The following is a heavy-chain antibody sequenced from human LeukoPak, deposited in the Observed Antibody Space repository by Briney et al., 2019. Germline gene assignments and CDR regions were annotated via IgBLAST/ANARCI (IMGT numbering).Heavy chain of an antibody. V-gene: IGHV3-21*01. D-gene: IGHD3-9*01. CDR1: GFTFSSYS. CDR2: ISSSSSYI. CDR3: ARTLSLYDILTAYYFDY. Sequence: SGGSLRLSCAASGFTFSSYSMNWVRQAPGKGLEWVSSISSSSSYIYYADSVKGRFTISRDNAKNSLYLQMNSLRAEDTAVYYCARTLSLYDILTAYYFDYWGQGTLVTVSS. J-gene: IGHJ4*02.